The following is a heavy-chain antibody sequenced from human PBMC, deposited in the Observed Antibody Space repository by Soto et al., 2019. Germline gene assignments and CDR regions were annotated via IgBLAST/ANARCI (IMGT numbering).Heavy chain of an antibody. V-gene: IGHV3-21*01. J-gene: IGHJ4*02. Sequence: CGSLRLSCAASGFTFIRYSINFFRHSPGKGLEWVSSISSTTNYIYYADSMKGRFTVSRDNAKNSVYLDMNSLSAEDTAVYYCARESEDLTSNFDYWGQGTLVTVSS. CDR2: ISSTTNYI. CDR3: ARESEDLTSNFDY. CDR1: GFTFIRYS.